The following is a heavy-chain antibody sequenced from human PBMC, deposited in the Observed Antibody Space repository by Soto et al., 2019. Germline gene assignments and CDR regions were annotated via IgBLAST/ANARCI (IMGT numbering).Heavy chain of an antibody. CDR3: AKDLVDGYNSKGAFDI. CDR1: GFTFSSYA. J-gene: IGHJ3*02. Sequence: GGSLRLSCAASGFTFSSYAMSWVRQAPGKGLGWVSAISGSGGSTYYADSVKGRFTISRDNSKNTLYLQMNSLRAEDTAVYYCAKDLVDGYNSKGAFDIWGQGTMVTVSS. D-gene: IGHD5-12*01. CDR2: ISGSGGST. V-gene: IGHV3-23*01.